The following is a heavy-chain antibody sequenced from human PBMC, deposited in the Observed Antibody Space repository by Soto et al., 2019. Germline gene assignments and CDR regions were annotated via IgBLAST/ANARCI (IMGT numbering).Heavy chain of an antibody. CDR1: GFTFSDYA. V-gene: IGHV3-23*01. D-gene: IGHD2-8*01. J-gene: IGHJ6*02. CDR3: AKVGTNGVYYYGMDV. CDR2: ISGSGGST. Sequence: QLLESGGGLAQSGGSLRLSCAAAGFTFSDYAMYWVRQAPGKGLEWVSAISGSGGSTYYADSVKGRFTISRDNSKNTLYLQMNSLRAEDTAVYYCAKVGTNGVYYYGMDVWGQGTTVTVSS.